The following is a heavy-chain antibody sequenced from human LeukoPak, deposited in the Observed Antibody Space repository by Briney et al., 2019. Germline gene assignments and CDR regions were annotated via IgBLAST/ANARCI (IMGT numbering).Heavy chain of an antibody. CDR1: GFTFSDYY. J-gene: IGHJ4*02. D-gene: IGHD2/OR15-2a*01. CDR2: ISSSSSYI. Sequence: PGGSLRLSCAASGFTFSDYYMSWIRQAPGKGLEWVSSISSSSSYIYYADSVKGRFTISRDNAKNSLYLQMNSLRAEDTSVYYCARRAGTTAFDYWGQGTLVTVSS. CDR3: ARRAGTTAFDY. V-gene: IGHV3-11*06.